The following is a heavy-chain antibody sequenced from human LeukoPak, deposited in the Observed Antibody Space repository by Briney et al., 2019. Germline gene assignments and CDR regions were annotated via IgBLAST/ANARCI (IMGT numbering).Heavy chain of an antibody. D-gene: IGHD5-18*01. J-gene: IGHJ4*02. V-gene: IGHV1-24*01. CDR3: ARGRGAMAKEPTFRDY. CDR2: FDPEDGET. Sequence: GASVNVSCKVSGYTLTELSMHWVRQAPGKGLEWMGGFDPEDGETIYAQKFQGRVTMTRNTSISTAYMELSSLRSEDTAVYYCARGRGAMAKEPTFRDYWGQGTLVTVSS. CDR1: GYTLTELS.